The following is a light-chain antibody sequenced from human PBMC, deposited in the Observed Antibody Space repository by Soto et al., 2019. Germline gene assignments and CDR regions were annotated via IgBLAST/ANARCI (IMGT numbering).Light chain of an antibody. V-gene: IGLV1-44*01. Sequence: QSVLTQPPSASGTPGQRITISCSGSKTINWFQQLPGTAPKLLIYSNNQRASGVPHRFSGSKSGTSASLAISVLQSEDEADYYCAAWDDSLNGRVIFGGGTKVTVL. CDR2: SNN. CDR3: AAWDDSLNGRVI. CDR1: KT. J-gene: IGLJ2*01.